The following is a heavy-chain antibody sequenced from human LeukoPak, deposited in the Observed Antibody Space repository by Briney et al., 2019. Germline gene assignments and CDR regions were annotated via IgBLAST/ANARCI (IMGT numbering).Heavy chain of an antibody. Sequence: SQTLSLTCAISGDSVSSNSAAWNWIRQSPSRGLEWLGRTYYRSKWYNDYAVSVKSRITINPDTSKNQFSLQMNSVTPEDTAVYYCARGSVQGNRNYGEYLDYWGQGTLVTVSA. J-gene: IGHJ4*02. CDR2: TYYRSKWYN. CDR1: GDSVSSNSAA. V-gene: IGHV6-1*01. CDR3: ARGSVQGNRNYGEYLDY. D-gene: IGHD4-17*01.